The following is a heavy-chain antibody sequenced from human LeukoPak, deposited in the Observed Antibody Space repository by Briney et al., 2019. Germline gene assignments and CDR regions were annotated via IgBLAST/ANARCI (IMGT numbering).Heavy chain of an antibody. CDR3: ARAFGDFWSGYYPSYYNYYMDV. V-gene: IGHV3-21*06. CDR2: ISSSSSYI. Sequence: GGSLRLSCAASGFTFNSYTMNWVRQAPGKGLEWVSSISSSSSYIYYSDSVKGRFTISRDNVKNSLYLQMNSLRAEDTAVYHCARAFGDFWSGYYPSYYNYYMDVWGKGTTVTVSS. CDR1: GFTFNSYT. D-gene: IGHD3-3*01. J-gene: IGHJ6*03.